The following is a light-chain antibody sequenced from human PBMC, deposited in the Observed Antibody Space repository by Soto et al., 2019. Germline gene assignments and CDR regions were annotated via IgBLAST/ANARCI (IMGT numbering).Light chain of an antibody. CDR3: TSYGGRDNLM. CDR1: TSNIGRHF. Sequence: QSVLTQPPSASGTPGQSLTISCSGSTSNIGRHFVYWYQHLPGTAPKVLIVRDGQRPSGVPDRFFGSKSGNTASLTVSGLQAEDEADYYCTSYGGRDNLMFGGGTKLTVL. J-gene: IGLJ3*02. V-gene: IGLV1-47*01. CDR2: RDG.